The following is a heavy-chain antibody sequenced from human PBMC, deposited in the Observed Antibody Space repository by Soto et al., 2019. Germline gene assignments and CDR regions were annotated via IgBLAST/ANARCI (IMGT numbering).Heavy chain of an antibody. J-gene: IGHJ4*02. CDR3: ARDKITGLFDY. D-gene: IGHD2-8*02. Sequence: SETLSLTCTVSGGSISSSSHYWGWIRQPPGKGLEWLGSIYYSGSTYYNPSLKSRVTISADTSKNQFSLKLTSVTAADTAVYYCARDKITGLFDYWGQGTLVTVSS. CDR2: IYYSGST. V-gene: IGHV4-39*02. CDR1: GGSISSSSHY.